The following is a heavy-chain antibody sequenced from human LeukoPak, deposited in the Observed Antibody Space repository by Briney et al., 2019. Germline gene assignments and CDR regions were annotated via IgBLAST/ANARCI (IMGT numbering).Heavy chain of an antibody. D-gene: IGHD3-10*01. CDR2: IYYSGST. Sequence: KPSETLSLTCTVSGGSISSHYYWIWIRQPPGKGLEWIGSIYYSGSTYYNPSLKSRVTISVDTSENQFSLKMNSLTAAETAVYYCARQYGSGSSYTPVVDLWGQGTLVTVSS. CDR3: ARQYGSGSSYTPVVDL. J-gene: IGHJ4*02. V-gene: IGHV4-39*01. CDR1: GGSISSHYY.